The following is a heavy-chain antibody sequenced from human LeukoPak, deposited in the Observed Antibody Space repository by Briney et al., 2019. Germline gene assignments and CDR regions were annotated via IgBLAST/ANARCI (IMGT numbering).Heavy chain of an antibody. CDR3: ARGCSSTSCYTRNWFDP. J-gene: IGHJ5*02. Sequence: ASVSASCKASGYTFTGYYMHWVRQAPGQGLEGMGGINPNSGGTNYAQTCQGRVTMTRDTSISTAYMELSRLRSDDTAVYYCARGCSSTSCYTRNWFDPWGQGTLVTVSS. D-gene: IGHD2-2*02. CDR1: GYTFTGYY. CDR2: INPNSGGT. V-gene: IGHV1-2*02.